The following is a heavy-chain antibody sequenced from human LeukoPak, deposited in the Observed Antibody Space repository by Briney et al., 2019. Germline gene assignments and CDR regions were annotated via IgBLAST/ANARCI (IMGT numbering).Heavy chain of an antibody. CDR1: GYTFTGYY. V-gene: IGHV1-2*02. CDR2: INPNSGDT. CDR3: ARIPHRVPHNWFDP. D-gene: IGHD2-2*01. J-gene: IGHJ5*02. Sequence: ASVKVSCKASGYTFTGYYMHWVRQALGQGLEWMGWINPNSGDTNYAQKFQGRVTMTRDTSISTAYMELSSLRSEDTAVYYCARIPHRVPHNWFDPWGQGTLVTVSS.